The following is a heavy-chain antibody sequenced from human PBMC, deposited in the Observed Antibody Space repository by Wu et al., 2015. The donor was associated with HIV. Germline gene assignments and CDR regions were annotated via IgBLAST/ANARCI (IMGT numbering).Heavy chain of an antibody. D-gene: IGHD6-19*01. Sequence: QVHLEQSGATVKTPGASVTVSCKASGYPFIYHYIHWVRQAPGQGLEWLGRMIPNTGTTNLARKFQGRVTMTRDKSINTAYMEMIRLKSDDTAIYYCAKEAGGAVAGKSGLDYWGQGTLVTVSS. J-gene: IGHJ4*02. CDR2: MIPNTGTT. CDR3: AKEAGGAVAGKSGLDY. CDR1: GYPFIYHY. V-gene: IGHV1-2*06.